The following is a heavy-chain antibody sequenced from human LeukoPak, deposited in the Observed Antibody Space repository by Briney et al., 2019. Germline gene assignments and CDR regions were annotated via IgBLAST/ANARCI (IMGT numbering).Heavy chain of an antibody. CDR3: ARWVGSAGRFDN. D-gene: IGHD1-26*01. Sequence: SQTLSLTCAVSGDSVSSNSDVWSWIRQSPSRGLEWLGRTYYRSQWYNEYAVYVRGRITINSNTSKNQFSLHLNSVTPEGTAIYYCARWVGSAGRFDNWGQGTLVTVSS. CDR2: TYYRSQWYN. CDR1: GDSVSSNSDV. J-gene: IGHJ4*02. V-gene: IGHV6-1*01.